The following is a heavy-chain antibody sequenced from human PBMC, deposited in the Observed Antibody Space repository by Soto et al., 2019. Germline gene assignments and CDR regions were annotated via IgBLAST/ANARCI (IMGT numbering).Heavy chain of an antibody. CDR3: VTRVTSRSASGTAIDHYFDS. J-gene: IGHJ4*02. D-gene: IGHD3-10*01. CDR1: GGSVSNSEYH. V-gene: IGHV4-39*01. Sequence: SETLSLTCTVSGGSVSNSEYHWGWVRQTPGKGLEWIGTIYYTGRTSFNPSLKSRLVMSVDTPKNHFSLTLTSVSAAESGVYFCVTRVTSRSASGTAIDHYFDSWGQGILVTVSS. CDR2: IYYTGRT.